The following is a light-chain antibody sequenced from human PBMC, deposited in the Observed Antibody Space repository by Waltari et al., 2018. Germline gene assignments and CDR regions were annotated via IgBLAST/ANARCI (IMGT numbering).Light chain of an antibody. CDR3: ASYTSVSTLVV. Sequence: QSALTQPASVSGSPGQSITISCSGASSDIGGSKFVSWYQQHPDKAPKLMIYEVSKRPSGVSNRFSGTKSDKTASLTISGLQAEDEGDYYCASYTSVSTLVVFGGGTKLTVL. V-gene: IGLV2-14*01. J-gene: IGLJ2*01. CDR1: SSDIGGSKF. CDR2: EVS.